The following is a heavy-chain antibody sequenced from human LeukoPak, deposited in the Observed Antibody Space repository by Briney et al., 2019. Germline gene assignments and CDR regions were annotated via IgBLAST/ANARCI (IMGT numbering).Heavy chain of an antibody. CDR2: LNTDGSNT. J-gene: IGHJ4*02. V-gene: IGHV3-74*01. CDR3: ARGAVAPDT. Sequence: GGSLRLSCVGSGFTFSSSWIHWVRQVPGKGPVWVSRLNTDGSNTAYADSVEGRFTLSSDNAKNTVYLQMNSLRDDDTGLYYCARGAVAPDTWGQGTLVIVSS. CDR1: GFTFSSSW. D-gene: IGHD2-21*01.